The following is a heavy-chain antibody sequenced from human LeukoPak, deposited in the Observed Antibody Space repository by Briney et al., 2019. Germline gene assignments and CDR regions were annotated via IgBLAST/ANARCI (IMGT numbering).Heavy chain of an antibody. J-gene: IGHJ3*02. Sequence: KPSENLSLNCTVSDGSISSYFWGWIRQPPGRGLEWIGYIFYSGSTNYNPSLKSRVTISVDTSQNHFSLKLSSVTAADTAVYYCARSGPYYDFWSGTRGAFDIWGQGTMVTVSS. CDR3: ARSGPYYDFWSGTRGAFDI. CDR2: IFYSGST. D-gene: IGHD3-3*01. CDR1: DGSISSYF. V-gene: IGHV4-59*01.